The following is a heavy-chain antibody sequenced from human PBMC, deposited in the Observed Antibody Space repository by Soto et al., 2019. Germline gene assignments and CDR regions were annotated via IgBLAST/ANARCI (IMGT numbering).Heavy chain of an antibody. Sequence: GASVKVSCKASGYTFTSYYMHWVRQAPGQGLEWMGIINPSGGSTSYAQKFQGRVTMTRDTSTSTVYMELSSLRSEDTAVYYCARDSIHYYGSGSYYNGIYYYYYGMDVWGQGTTVTVSS. V-gene: IGHV1-46*01. CDR2: INPSGGST. J-gene: IGHJ6*02. D-gene: IGHD3-10*01. CDR1: GYTFTSYY. CDR3: ARDSIHYYGSGSYYNGIYYYYYGMDV.